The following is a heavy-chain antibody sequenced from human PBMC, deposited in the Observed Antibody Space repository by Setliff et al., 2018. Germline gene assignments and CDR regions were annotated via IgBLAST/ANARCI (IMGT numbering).Heavy chain of an antibody. CDR3: ARGRNVAARLLDS. CDR1: GESFSGFH. CDR2: INHSGNT. D-gene: IGHD6-6*01. J-gene: IGHJ4*02. Sequence: PSETLSLTCGVFGESFSGFHWSWIRQPPGKGLEWIGEINHSGNTNYNPSLKSRVTISLDTSENQFSLKVFSVTAADTAVYYCARGRNVAARLLDSWGQGTRVTVSS. V-gene: IGHV4-34*01.